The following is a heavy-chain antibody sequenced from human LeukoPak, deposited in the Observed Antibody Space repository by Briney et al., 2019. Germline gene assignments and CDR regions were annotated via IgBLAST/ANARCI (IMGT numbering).Heavy chain of an antibody. V-gene: IGHV3-7*01. J-gene: IGHJ4*02. CDR1: GFSFSSFW. Sequence: GGSLRLSCAASGFSFSSFWMSWVRQAPGKGLEWVANIKDDGSEKYYVDSVKGRFTISRDNAKNSLYLQMNSLRAEDTAVYYCARDDSRYSGGPDYWGQGTRVTVSS. D-gene: IGHD1-26*01. CDR2: IKDDGSEK. CDR3: ARDDSRYSGGPDY.